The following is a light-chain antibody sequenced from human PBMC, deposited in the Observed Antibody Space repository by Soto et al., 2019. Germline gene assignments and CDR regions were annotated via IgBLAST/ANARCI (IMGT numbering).Light chain of an antibody. CDR3: SSYAGSKNWEV. CDR2: EVS. CDR1: SSDVGGYNY. J-gene: IGLJ1*01. Sequence: QSALTQPPSASGSPGQSVTISCTGTSSDVGGYNYVSWYQQHPGKAPKLMIYEVSKRPSGVPDRFSGSKSGNTASLTVSGLQAVDEAAYYCSSYAGSKNWEVFASGSKVTVL. V-gene: IGLV2-8*01.